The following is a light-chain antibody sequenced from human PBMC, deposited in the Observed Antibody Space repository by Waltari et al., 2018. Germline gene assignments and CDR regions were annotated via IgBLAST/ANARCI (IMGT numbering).Light chain of an antibody. V-gene: IGLV1-51*01. CDR3: ATWDNSLSEVV. Sequence: QSVLTQPPSVSAAPGQKVTISCSGSISTIGNYYVSWYHQPPGAPPKLLIYDSNKRPSGIPYRFSASKSGTSATLGITGLQSGDEADYYCATWDNSLSEVVFGGGTKLTVL. CDR1: ISTIGNYY. CDR2: DSN. J-gene: IGLJ2*01.